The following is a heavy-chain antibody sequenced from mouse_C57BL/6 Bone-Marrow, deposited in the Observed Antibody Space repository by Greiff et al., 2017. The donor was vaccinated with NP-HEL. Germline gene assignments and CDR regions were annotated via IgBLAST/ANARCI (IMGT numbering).Heavy chain of an antibody. CDR1: GYAFSSSW. J-gene: IGHJ3*01. CDR3: ARAHYYYGSTWFAY. Sequence: QVQLKESGPELVKPGASVKISCKASGYAFSSSWMNWVKQRPGKGLEWIGRIYPGDGDTNYNGKFKGKATLTADKSSSTAYMQLSSLTSEDSAVYFCARAHYYYGSTWFAYWGQGTLVTVSA. CDR2: IYPGDGDT. D-gene: IGHD1-1*01. V-gene: IGHV1-82*01.